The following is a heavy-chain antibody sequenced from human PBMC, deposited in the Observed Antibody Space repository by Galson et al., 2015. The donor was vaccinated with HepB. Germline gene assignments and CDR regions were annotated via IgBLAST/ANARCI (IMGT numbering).Heavy chain of an antibody. Sequence: RLSCAASGFTFSTYSMHWVRQAPGKGLEWVSFISRDGSNKNYADSVRGRFTISRDNSKNTLYLQLNNLRVEDTAVYYCARGSSMGRSIIIRSSEYFHYWGQGTQVTVSS. D-gene: IGHD3-3*02. CDR1: GFTFSTYS. J-gene: IGHJ1*01. CDR3: ARGSSMGRSIIIRSSEYFHY. CDR2: ISRDGSNK. V-gene: IGHV3-30*04.